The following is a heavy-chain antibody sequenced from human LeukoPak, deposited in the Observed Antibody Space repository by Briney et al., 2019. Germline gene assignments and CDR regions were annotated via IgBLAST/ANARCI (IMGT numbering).Heavy chain of an antibody. J-gene: IGHJ4*02. CDR1: GGSISSSSYY. CDR3: ARQYASGSYHDY. V-gene: IGHV4-39*01. D-gene: IGHD3-10*01. Sequence: LETLSLTCTVSGGSISSSSYYWDWIRQPPGKGLEWIGSIYYSGSTYYNPSLKSRVTISVDTSKNQFSLRLSSVTAADTAVYYCARQYASGSYHDYWGQGALVTVSS. CDR2: IYYSGST.